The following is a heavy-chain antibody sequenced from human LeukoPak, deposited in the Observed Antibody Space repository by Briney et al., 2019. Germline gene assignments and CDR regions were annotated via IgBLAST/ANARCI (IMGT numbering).Heavy chain of an antibody. D-gene: IGHD3-9*01. V-gene: IGHV3-21*01. CDR3: ARVRRLRYFDWLKHYGMDV. CDR1: GFTFSSYS. Sequence: GGSLRLSCAASGFTFSSYSMNWVRQAPGKGLEWVSSISSSSSYIYYADSVKGRFTISRDNAKNSLYLQMNGLRAEDTAVYYCARVRRLRYFDWLKHYGMDVWGQGTTVTVSS. J-gene: IGHJ6*02. CDR2: ISSSSSYI.